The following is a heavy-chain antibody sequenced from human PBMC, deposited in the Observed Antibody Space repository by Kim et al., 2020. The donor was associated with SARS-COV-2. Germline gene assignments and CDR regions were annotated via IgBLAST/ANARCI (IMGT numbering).Heavy chain of an antibody. D-gene: IGHD1-20*01. J-gene: IGHJ3*02. Sequence: SETLSLTCAVYGGSFSGYYWSWIRQPPGKVLEWIGEINHSGSTNYNPSLKSRVTISVDTSKNQFSLKLSPVTAADTAVYYCARGRNWNDRGAFDIWGQGTMVTVSS. CDR1: GGSFSGYY. CDR2: INHSGST. V-gene: IGHV4-34*01. CDR3: ARGRNWNDRGAFDI.